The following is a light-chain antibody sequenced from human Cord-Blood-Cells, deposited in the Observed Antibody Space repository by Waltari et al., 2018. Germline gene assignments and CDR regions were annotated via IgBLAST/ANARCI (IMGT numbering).Light chain of an antibody. CDR3: QQYYSTWT. V-gene: IGKV4-1*01. Sequence: DIVMTQAPDSLAVSLGERATINCKSSQSVLYSSNNKNYLAWYQQKPGQPPKRLIYCASTRESGVPDRFSRSESGTDVTRPLSSLQAEYVAVYYCQQYYSTWTFGQGTKVEIK. CDR1: QSVLYSSNNKNY. J-gene: IGKJ1*01. CDR2: CAS.